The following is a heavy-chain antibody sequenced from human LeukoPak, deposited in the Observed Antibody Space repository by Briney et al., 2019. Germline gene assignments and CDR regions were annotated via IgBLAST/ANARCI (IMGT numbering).Heavy chain of an antibody. CDR2: ISAYNGNT. D-gene: IGHD2-21*02. CDR3: ARGQAYCGGDCYPYYFDY. J-gene: IGHJ4*02. V-gene: IGHV1-18*01. CDR1: GYTFTSYG. Sequence: ASVKVSCKASGYTFTSYGISWVRQAPGQGLEWMGWISAYNGNTNYAQKLQGRVTMTTDTSTSTAYMELRSLRSDDTAVYYCARGQAYCGGDCYPYYFDYRGQGTLVTVSS.